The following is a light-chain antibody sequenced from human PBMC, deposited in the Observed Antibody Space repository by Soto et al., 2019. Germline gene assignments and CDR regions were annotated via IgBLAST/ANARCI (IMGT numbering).Light chain of an antibody. Sequence: EVVMTQSPATLSLSPGERATLSCRASQSVTKNLAWYQQRPGQAPRLLIYGASTRATGVPARFSGSGSGTDFTLTISSLEPEDFAVYYCQQRSNWPPSFGGGTKVEIK. CDR3: QQRSNWPPS. V-gene: IGKV3-11*01. CDR1: QSVTKN. J-gene: IGKJ4*01. CDR2: GAS.